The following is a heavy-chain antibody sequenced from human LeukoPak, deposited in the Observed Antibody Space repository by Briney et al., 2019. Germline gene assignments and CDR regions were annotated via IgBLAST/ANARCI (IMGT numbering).Heavy chain of an antibody. Sequence: GGSLRLSCAASGFSFSNYAMDWVRQAPGKGLEWVSTIGASVSNTNYADSVKGRFTISRDNSKNTLSLQMSSLKVEDTAVYYCARRSGGTRDYWGQGTLVTVSS. CDR3: ARRSGGTRDY. D-gene: IGHD1-1*01. CDR2: IGASVSNT. V-gene: IGHV3-23*01. CDR1: GFSFSNYA. J-gene: IGHJ4*02.